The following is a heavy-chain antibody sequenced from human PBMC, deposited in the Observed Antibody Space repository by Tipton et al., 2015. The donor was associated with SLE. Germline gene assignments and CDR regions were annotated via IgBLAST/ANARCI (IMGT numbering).Heavy chain of an antibody. CDR2: IYYSGST. CDR3: ARSSGGDDAFDI. V-gene: IGHV4-59*01. D-gene: IGHD2-15*01. CDR1: GGSISSYY. Sequence: TLSLTCTVSGGSISSYYWSWIRQPPGKGLEWIGCIYYSGSTNYNPSLKSRVTISVDTSKNQFSLKLSSVTAADTAVYYCARSSGGDDAFDIWGQGTMVTVSS. J-gene: IGHJ3*02.